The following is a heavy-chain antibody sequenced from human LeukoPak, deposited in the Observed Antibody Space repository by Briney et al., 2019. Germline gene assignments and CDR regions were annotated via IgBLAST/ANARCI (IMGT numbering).Heavy chain of an antibody. V-gene: IGHV1-2*06. J-gene: IGHJ6*02. D-gene: IGHD3-3*01. CDR1: GYTFTGYY. Sequence: ASVKVSCKASGYTFTGYYMHWVRQAPGQGLEWMGRINPNSGGTNYAQKFQGRVTMTRNTSISTAYMELSSLRSEDTAVYYCARVGKRYYDFWSGYPYYYYGMDVWGQGTTVTVSS. CDR2: INPNSGGT. CDR3: ARVGKRYYDFWSGYPYYYYGMDV.